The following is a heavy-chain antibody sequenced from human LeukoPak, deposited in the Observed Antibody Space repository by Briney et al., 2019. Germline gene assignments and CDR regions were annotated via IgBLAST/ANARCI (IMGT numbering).Heavy chain of an antibody. CDR3: ATRDISGFDY. Sequence: GGSLRLSCAASGFKFSAYGMHWVRQAPGKGLEWVSVISFDGSNIKYAASVKGRFSISQDNLKNTLYLQMDTLRSEDTAVYYCATRDISGFDYWGQGTLVTVS. CDR2: ISFDGSNI. V-gene: IGHV3-30*04. CDR1: GFKFSAYG. J-gene: IGHJ4*02. D-gene: IGHD3-10*01.